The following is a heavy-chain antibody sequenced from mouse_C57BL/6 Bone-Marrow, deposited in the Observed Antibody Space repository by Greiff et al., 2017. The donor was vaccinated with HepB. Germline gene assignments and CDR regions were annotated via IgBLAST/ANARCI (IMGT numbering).Heavy chain of an antibody. CDR1: GFSLTSYG. J-gene: IGHJ4*01. CDR2: IWSGGST. Sequence: VKLQQSGPGLVQPSQSLSITCTVSGFSLTSYGVHWVRQPPGKGLEWLGVIWSGGSTDYNAAFISRLSISKDNSKSQVFFKMNSLQADDTAIYYCATLYDGYYGGAMDYWGQGTSVTVSS. V-gene: IGHV2-4*01. CDR3: ATLYDGYYGGAMDY. D-gene: IGHD2-3*01.